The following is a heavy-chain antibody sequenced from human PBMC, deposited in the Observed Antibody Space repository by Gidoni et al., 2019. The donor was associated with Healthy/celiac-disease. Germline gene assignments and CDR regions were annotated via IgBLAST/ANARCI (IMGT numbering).Heavy chain of an antibody. CDR2: IYPGDSDT. V-gene: IGHV5-51*01. J-gene: IGHJ6*02. D-gene: IGHD6-6*01. Sequence: GKGLEWMGIIYPGDSDTRYSPSFQGQVTISADKSISTAYLQWSSLKASDTAMYYCARLIAARPFYYYYYYGMDVWGQGTTVTVSS. CDR3: ARLIAARPFYYYYYYGMDV.